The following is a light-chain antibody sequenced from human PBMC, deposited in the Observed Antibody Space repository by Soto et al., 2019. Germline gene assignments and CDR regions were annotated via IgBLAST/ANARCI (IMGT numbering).Light chain of an antibody. J-gene: IGKJ5*01. V-gene: IGKV1-12*01. CDR2: AAS. CDR3: QQAKNFFRSIT. Sequence: DIQMTQSPSSVSASVGDRVTITCRASQDISNYLAWFQQKPGQAPTLLIYAASTLQSRVPSRFSGNGSGTDFTHTIRGLQHADFATYYCQQAKNFFRSITFGQGTRLETK. CDR1: QDISNY.